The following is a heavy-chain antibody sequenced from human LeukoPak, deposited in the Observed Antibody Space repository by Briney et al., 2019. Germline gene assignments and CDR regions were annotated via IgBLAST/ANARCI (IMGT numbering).Heavy chain of an antibody. CDR3: ARDLGYNYYVSAFDI. Sequence: GGSLRLSCAASGFSSNDYGMNWVRKAPGRGLEWVSGINWNGGTISYAVCVKGRFTISRDSAENSLYLQMNSLRAEDTALYYCARDLGYNYYVSAFDIWGQGTMVTVSS. CDR1: GFSSNDYG. CDR2: INWNGGTI. J-gene: IGHJ3*02. V-gene: IGHV3-20*04. D-gene: IGHD5-24*01.